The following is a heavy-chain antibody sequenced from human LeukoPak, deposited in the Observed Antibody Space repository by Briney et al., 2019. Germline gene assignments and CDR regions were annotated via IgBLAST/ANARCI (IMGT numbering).Heavy chain of an antibody. V-gene: IGHV3-74*01. CDR1: GFTFDDYG. J-gene: IGHJ4*02. Sequence: GGSLRLSCAASGFTFDDYGMSWVRQAPGKGLVWVSRINNDGSDTTYADTVQGRVTSSRDNAKNTLYLQMNSLRAEDTAVYYCARGGAGNFDYWGQGTLVAVSS. CDR2: INNDGSDT. D-gene: IGHD3-10*01. CDR3: ARGGAGNFDY.